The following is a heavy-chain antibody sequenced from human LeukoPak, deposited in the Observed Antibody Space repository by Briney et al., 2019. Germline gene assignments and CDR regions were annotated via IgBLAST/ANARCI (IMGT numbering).Heavy chain of an antibody. V-gene: IGHV4-59*08. Sequence: SETLSLTCTVSGGSISSYYWSWIRQPPGKGLEWIGYIYYSGSTNYNPSLESRVTISVDTSKNQFSLKLSSVTAADTAVYYCARLVNYWFDPWGQGTLVTVSS. CDR2: IYYSGST. D-gene: IGHD2-21*01. CDR3: ARLVNYWFDP. J-gene: IGHJ5*02. CDR1: GGSISSYY.